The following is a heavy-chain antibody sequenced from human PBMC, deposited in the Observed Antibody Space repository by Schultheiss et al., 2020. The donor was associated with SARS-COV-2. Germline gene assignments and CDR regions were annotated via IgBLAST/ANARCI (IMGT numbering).Heavy chain of an antibody. D-gene: IGHD3-22*01. CDR1: GFTVSSNY. CDR2: IYSGGST. V-gene: IGHV3-53*01. J-gene: IGHJ4*02. Sequence: GGSLRLSCAASGFTVSSNYMSWVRQAPGKGLEWVSVIYSGGSTYYADSVKGRFTISRDNSKNTLYLQMNSLIAEDTAVYYCAREGLLLSSRPFDYWGQGTLVTVSS. CDR3: AREGLLLSSRPFDY.